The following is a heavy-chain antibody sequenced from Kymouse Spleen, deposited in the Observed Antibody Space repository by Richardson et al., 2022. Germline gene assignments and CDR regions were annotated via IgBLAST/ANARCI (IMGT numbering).Heavy chain of an antibody. D-gene: IGHD1-7*01. CDR2: ISWNSGSI. J-gene: IGHJ6*02. CDR3: AKDIRNWNYGYYYYGMDV. CDR1: GFTFDDYA. Sequence: EVQLVESGGGLVQPGRSLRLSCAASGFTFDDYAMHWVRQAPGKGLEWVSGISWNSGSIGYADSVKGRFTISRDNAKNSLYLQMNSLRAEDTALYYCAKDIRNWNYGYYYYGMDVWGQGTTVTVSS. V-gene: IGHV3-9*01.